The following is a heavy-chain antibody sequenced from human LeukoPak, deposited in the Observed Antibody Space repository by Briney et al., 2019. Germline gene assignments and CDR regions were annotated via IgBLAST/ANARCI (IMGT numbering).Heavy chain of an antibody. V-gene: IGHV4-34*01. J-gene: IGHJ4*02. CDR2: INHSAST. CDR3: ARSAYSYGYGY. Sequence: SETLSLTCAVYGGSFSGYYWSWIRQPPGKGLEWIGEINHSASTNYNPSLKSRVTISVDTSKNQFSLKLSSVTAADTAVYYCARSAYSYGYGYWGQGTLVTVSS. D-gene: IGHD5-18*01. CDR1: GGSFSGYY.